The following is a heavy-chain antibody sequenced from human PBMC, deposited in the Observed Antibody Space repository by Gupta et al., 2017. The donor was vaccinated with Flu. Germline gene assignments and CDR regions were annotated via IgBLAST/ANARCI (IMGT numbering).Heavy chain of an antibody. Sequence: QVQLVESGGGVVQPGGSMRLSCAASEFTFFAYGMHWVRQAPGKGLEWVAVISYDGSHTSYADSVKGRFTISRDNSRDTVYLQMNSVRAEDAAIYYCAKANSGSYSFVDFWGQGTLVTVPS. CDR3: AKANSGSYSFVDF. CDR1: EFTFFAYG. J-gene: IGHJ4*02. V-gene: IGHV3-30*18. CDR2: ISYDGSHT. D-gene: IGHD1-26*01.